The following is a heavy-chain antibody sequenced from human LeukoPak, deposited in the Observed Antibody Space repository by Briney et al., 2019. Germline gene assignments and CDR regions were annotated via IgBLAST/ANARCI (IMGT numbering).Heavy chain of an antibody. V-gene: IGHV4-31*03. CDR1: GGSISSGDFY. J-gene: IGHJ6*02. D-gene: IGHD4-17*01. Sequence: KSSETLSLTCTVSGGSISSGDFYWSWVRQHPEKGLEWIGYIYYSGTAYYNPSLKSRVTMSVDTSKNQFSLKLSSVTAADTAVYYCARGMEDGDYDYYYYGMDVWGQGTTVTVSS. CDR2: IYYSGTA. CDR3: ARGMEDGDYDYYYYGMDV.